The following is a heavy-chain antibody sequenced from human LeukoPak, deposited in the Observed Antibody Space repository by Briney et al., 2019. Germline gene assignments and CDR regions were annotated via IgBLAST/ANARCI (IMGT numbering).Heavy chain of an antibody. J-gene: IGHJ5*02. D-gene: IGHD3-10*01. CDR2: IYYSGST. V-gene: IGHV4-39*01. Sequence: SETLSLTCTVSSGSISSSSYYWGWIRQPPGTGLEWIGSIYYSGSTYYNPSLKSRVTISVDTSKNQFSLKLSSVTAADTAVYYCARHFRRDLWFGELSLNWFDPWGQGTLVTVSS. CDR1: SGSISSSSYY. CDR3: ARHFRRDLWFGELSLNWFDP.